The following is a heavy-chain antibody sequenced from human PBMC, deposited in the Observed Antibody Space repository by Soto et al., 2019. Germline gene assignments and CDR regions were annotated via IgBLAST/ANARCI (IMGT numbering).Heavy chain of an antibody. CDR2: ISGSGGST. V-gene: IGHV3-23*01. CDR1: GFTFSSYA. J-gene: IGHJ4*02. D-gene: IGHD6-13*01. Sequence: GQSLRLSCAASGFTFSSYAMSWVHQSPGKGLEWVSAISGSGGSTYYADSVKGRFTISRDNSKNTLYLQMNSLRAEDTAVYYCEKEGRGHRQLVRILARFDYWGQGTLVTVSS. CDR3: EKEGRGHRQLVRILARFDY.